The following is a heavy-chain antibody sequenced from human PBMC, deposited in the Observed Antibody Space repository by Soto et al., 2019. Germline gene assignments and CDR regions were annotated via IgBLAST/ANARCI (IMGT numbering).Heavy chain of an antibody. J-gene: IGHJ4*02. CDR2: TKHKAESYTT. Sequence: EVQLVESGGGLVQPGGSLRLSCAVSGFTFSDHYMDWVRQAPGKGLEWVGRTKHKAESYTTEYAASVKGRFTISRDDSWHSLYLQMNVLKAEDTAVYYCARSGGPYAPIDCWGQGTLVTVSS. V-gene: IGHV3-72*01. CDR3: ARSGGPYAPIDC. D-gene: IGHD3-3*01. CDR1: GFTFSDHY.